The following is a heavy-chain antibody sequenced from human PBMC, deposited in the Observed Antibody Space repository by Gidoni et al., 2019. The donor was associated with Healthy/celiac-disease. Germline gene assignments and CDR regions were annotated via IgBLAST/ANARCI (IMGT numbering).Heavy chain of an antibody. CDR3: ARSPLGLEGWFDP. V-gene: IGHV3-7*01. J-gene: IGHJ5*02. Sequence: EVQLVESGGGLVQPGGSLRLSCAASGFTFSSYWMSWVRQAPGKGLEWVANIKQDGSEKYYVDSVKGRFTISRDNAKNSLYLQMNSLRAEDTAVYYCARSPLGLEGWFDPWGQGTLVTVSS. D-gene: IGHD1-26*01. CDR1: GFTFSSYW. CDR2: IKQDGSEK.